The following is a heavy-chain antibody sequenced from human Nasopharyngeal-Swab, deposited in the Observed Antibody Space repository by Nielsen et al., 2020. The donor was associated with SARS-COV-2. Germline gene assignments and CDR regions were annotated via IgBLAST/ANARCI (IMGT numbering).Heavy chain of an antibody. V-gene: IGHV3-7*03. D-gene: IGHD3-22*01. CDR1: GFTFSSYW. CDR2: IKQDGSEK. J-gene: IGHJ4*02. Sequence: GESLKISCAASGFTFSSYWMSWVRQAPGKGLEWVANIKQDGSEKYYVDSVKGRFTISRDNAKNSLYLQMNGLRAEDTAVYYCARSHRDYYDSSGSDDYWGQGTLVTVSS. CDR3: ARSHRDYYDSSGSDDY.